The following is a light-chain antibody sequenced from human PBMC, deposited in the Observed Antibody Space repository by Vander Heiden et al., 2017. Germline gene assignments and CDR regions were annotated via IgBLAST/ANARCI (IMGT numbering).Light chain of an antibody. Sequence: QSVLTQPPSVSGAPGQAVTNACTWSSSNIGAVYGMSWYQQLPGTEPKLLRDGNCDRPSGVPDRFACSKSGTSASLAIAGLQAEDEADDACQSYDSSLSGSLLGGGTKLTV. V-gene: IGLV1-40*01. J-gene: IGLJ2*01. CDR1: SSNIGAVYG. CDR3: QSYDSSLSGSL. CDR2: GNC.